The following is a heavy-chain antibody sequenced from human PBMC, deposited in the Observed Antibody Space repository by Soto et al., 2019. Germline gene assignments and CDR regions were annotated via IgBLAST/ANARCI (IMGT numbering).Heavy chain of an antibody. V-gene: IGHV4-34*01. D-gene: IGHD6-13*01. CDR1: GGSISGYY. J-gene: IGHJ6*02. Sequence: SETLSLTCTVSGGSISGYYWSWIRQPPGKRLEWIGYINHTGSTNYNPSLRSRVTISVDTSKNQFSLKLSSVTAADTAVYYCARLAMGYYYGMDVWGQGTTVTVSS. CDR3: ARLAMGYYYGMDV. CDR2: INHTGST.